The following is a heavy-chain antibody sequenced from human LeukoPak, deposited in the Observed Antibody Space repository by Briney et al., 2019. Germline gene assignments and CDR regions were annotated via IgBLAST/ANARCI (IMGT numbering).Heavy chain of an antibody. CDR1: GYTFTSYG. Sequence: ASVKVSCKASGYTFTSYGISWVRQAPGQGLEWMGWISAYNGNTNYAQKLQGRVTMTTDTSTSTAYMELRSLRSDDTAVYYCARESDRYYDFWSGYFFDPWGQGTLVTVSS. CDR3: ARESDRYYDFWSGYFFDP. J-gene: IGHJ5*02. V-gene: IGHV1-18*01. CDR2: ISAYNGNT. D-gene: IGHD3-3*01.